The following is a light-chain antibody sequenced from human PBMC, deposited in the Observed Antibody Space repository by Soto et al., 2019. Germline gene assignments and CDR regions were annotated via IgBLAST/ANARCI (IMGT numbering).Light chain of an antibody. CDR2: EVS. J-gene: IGLJ1*01. CDR1: SSDVVGYSH. V-gene: IGLV2-14*01. CDR3: SSDTGSSTCV. Sequence: QSVLTQPASVSGSPGQSITISCTGTSSDVVGYSHVSWYQQHPWKAPKLMVYEVSDRDSGVSNRFSGSNSGNMASLTISGLQAEDEADYYCSSDTGSSTCVFGTGTKVTVL.